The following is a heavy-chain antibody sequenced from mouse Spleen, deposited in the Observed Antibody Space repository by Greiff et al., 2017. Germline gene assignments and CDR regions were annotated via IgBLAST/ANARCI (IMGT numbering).Heavy chain of an antibody. CDR2: IDPEDGDT. CDR1: GFNIKDYY. V-gene: IGHV14-1*01. J-gene: IGHJ2*01. CDR3: TTGYYGSRYYFDY. Sequence: VQLQQSGAELVRPGASVNLSCTASGFNIKDYYMHWVKQRPEQGLEWIGRIDPEDGDTEYAPKFQGKATMTADTSSNTAYLQLSSLTSEDTAVYYCTTGYYGSRYYFDYWGQGTTLTVSS. D-gene: IGHD1-1*01.